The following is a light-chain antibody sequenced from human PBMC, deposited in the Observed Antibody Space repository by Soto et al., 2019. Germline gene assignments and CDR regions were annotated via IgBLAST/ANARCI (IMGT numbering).Light chain of an antibody. Sequence: QSALTQPRSVSGSPGQSVTISCTGTSSDVGGYNYVSWYQQHPGKTPHLMIYDVSKRPSGVPDRFSGSKSGNTASLTISGLQAEDEADYYCCSYAGSYSLYVFGSGTKVTVL. CDR3: CSYAGSYSLYV. CDR1: SSDVGGYNY. V-gene: IGLV2-11*01. J-gene: IGLJ1*01. CDR2: DVS.